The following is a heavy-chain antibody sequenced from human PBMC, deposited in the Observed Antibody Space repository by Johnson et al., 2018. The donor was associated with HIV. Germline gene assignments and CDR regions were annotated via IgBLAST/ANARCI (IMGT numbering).Heavy chain of an antibody. Sequence: VQLVESGGGLVQPGGSLRLSCAASGFTVSSNYMSWVRQAPGKGLEWVSVIYSGDSTYYADSVKGRFTISRDNSKNTLYLQMNRLRAEDTAVYYCARMTTTVSHQDGVGIWGQGTMVTVSS. CDR2: IYSGDST. CDR3: ARMTTTVSHQDGVGI. V-gene: IGHV3-66*01. D-gene: IGHD4-17*01. CDR1: GFTVSSNY. J-gene: IGHJ3*02.